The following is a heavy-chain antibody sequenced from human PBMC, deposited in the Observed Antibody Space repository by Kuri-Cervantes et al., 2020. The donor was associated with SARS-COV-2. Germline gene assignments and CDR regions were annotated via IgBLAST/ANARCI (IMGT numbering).Heavy chain of an antibody. CDR2: VSYNGAT. Sequence: GSLRLSCTVSGDSITNYYLTWIRQPPGKGLEWIGYVSYNGATAYNPSLKSRVTMSLDTSKNQFSLRLSSVTAADTAVYYCARGRRGYSYLAADVWGKGTTVTVSS. CDR3: ARGRRGYSYLAADV. D-gene: IGHD5-18*01. CDR1: GDSITNYY. V-gene: IGHV4-59*12. J-gene: IGHJ6*04.